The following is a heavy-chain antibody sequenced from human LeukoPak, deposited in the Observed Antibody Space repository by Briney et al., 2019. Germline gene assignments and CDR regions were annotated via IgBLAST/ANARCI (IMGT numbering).Heavy chain of an antibody. V-gene: IGHV3-66*01. CDR3: ARGRVSVYSSSWYYGN. CDR1: GFTVSNNY. Sequence: GGSLRLSCAASGFTVSNNYMSWVRQAPGKGLEWASVIYSGGSTYYADSVKGRFTISRDNSKNTLYLQMNSLRAEDTALYYCARGRVSVYSSSWYYGNWGQGTLVTVSS. J-gene: IGHJ4*02. D-gene: IGHD6-13*01. CDR2: IYSGGST.